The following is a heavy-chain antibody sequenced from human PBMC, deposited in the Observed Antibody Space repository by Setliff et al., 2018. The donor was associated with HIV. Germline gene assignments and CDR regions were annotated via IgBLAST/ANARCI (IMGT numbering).Heavy chain of an antibody. Sequence: KPSETLSLTCTVSGGSISSHYWTWIRQPPGKGLEWIGYISYSGSTNYNPSLKSRVTISVGTSKNQFSLKLSSVTASDTAVYYCARSPERGYDSDWFDPWGQGTLVTVS. D-gene: IGHD5-12*01. CDR3: ARSPERGYDSDWFDP. CDR1: GGSISSHY. V-gene: IGHV4-59*11. CDR2: ISYSGST. J-gene: IGHJ5*02.